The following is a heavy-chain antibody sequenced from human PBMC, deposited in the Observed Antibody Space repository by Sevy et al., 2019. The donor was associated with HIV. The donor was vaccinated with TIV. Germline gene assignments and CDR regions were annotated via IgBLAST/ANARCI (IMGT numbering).Heavy chain of an antibody. Sequence: GGSLRLSCAASGFTFTSHSMNWVRQAPGKGLEWISYISVSSSTINYADSVKGRFTISRDNAKNSVYLQMNSLRAEDTAMYYCTRDSGLGGGVDYWGQRTLVTVSS. CDR3: TRDSGLGGGVDY. CDR2: ISVSSSTI. V-gene: IGHV3-48*01. J-gene: IGHJ4*02. CDR1: GFTFTSHS. D-gene: IGHD1-26*01.